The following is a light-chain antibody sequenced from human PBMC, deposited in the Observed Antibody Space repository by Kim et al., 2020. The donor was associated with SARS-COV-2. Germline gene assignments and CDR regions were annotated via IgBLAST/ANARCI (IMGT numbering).Light chain of an antibody. J-gene: IGKJ1*01. Sequence: TASLGVRVPIACPARRSISSWLAWYQHKPGKAPNLLIYKASTLESGVPSRFSGSGSGTESTLTISSLQPDDFSTYYCQQYSTYLTFGQLTKLDIK. CDR2: KAS. V-gene: IGKV1-5*03. CDR3: QQYSTYLT. CDR1: RSISSW.